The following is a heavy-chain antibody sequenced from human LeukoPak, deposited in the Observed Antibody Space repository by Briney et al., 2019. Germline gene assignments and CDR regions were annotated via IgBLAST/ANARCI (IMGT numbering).Heavy chain of an antibody. CDR1: GLTFSSYS. Sequence: GGSLRLSCAASGLTFSSYSMNWVRQAPGKGLEWVSSISSSSSYIYYADSVKGRFTTSRDNAKNSLYLQMNGLRAEDTAVYYCARDFYSSGCKGDWGQGTLLTVSS. V-gene: IGHV3-21*01. D-gene: IGHD6-19*01. CDR3: ARDFYSSGCKGD. CDR2: ISSSSSYI. J-gene: IGHJ4*02.